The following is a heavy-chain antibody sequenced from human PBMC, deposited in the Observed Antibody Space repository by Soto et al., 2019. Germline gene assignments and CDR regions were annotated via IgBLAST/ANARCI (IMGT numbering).Heavy chain of an antibody. CDR2: LNRRGST. D-gene: IGHD6-6*01. V-gene: IGHV4-34*01. CDR1: PRCLSGYY. J-gene: IGHJ4*02. Sequence: SVTMPFPCAVYPRCLSGYYWCWIRPPPGKGQEWIGELNRRGSTNYNPSLYSRVTLSVETSKNQFSLKLYSVTDADTAVYYCAGGRWGADRTLDYGGQGTRVTGAS. CDR3: AGGRWGADRTLDY.